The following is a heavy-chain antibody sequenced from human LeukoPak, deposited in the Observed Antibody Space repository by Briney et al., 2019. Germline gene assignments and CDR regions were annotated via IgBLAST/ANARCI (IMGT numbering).Heavy chain of an antibody. CDR3: ARDLYYDFWSGFDNWFDP. Sequence: PSETLSLTCTVSGGSISSYYWSWIRQPPGKGLEWIGYIYYSGSTNYTPSLKHQVTISVDTSKNQFSLKLSSVTAADTAVYYCARDLYYDFWSGFDNWFDPWGQGTLVTVSS. J-gene: IGHJ5*02. CDR2: IYYSGST. V-gene: IGHV4-59*01. CDR1: GGSISSYY. D-gene: IGHD3-3*01.